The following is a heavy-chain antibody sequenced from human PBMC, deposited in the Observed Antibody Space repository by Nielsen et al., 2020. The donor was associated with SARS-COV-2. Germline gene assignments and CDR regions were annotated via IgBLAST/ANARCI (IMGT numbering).Heavy chain of an antibody. V-gene: IGHV4-59*12. J-gene: IGHJ5*02. CDR3: ARGWGVYGSGFGWFDP. D-gene: IGHD3-10*01. CDR2: IYYSGST. CDR1: GCSISSYY. Sequence: SETLSLTCTVSGCSISSYYWSWIRQPPGKGLEWIGYIYYSGSTNYNPSLKSRVTISVDTSKNQSSLKLSSVTAADTAVYYCARGWGVYGSGFGWFDPWGQGTLVTVSS.